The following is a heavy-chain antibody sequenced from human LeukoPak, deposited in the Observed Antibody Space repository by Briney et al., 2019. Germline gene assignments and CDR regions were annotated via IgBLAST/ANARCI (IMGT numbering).Heavy chain of an antibody. J-gene: IGHJ4*02. D-gene: IGHD2-15*01. CDR2: ISNSGGST. Sequence: GGSLRLSCAASGFTFSSYAMSWVRQAPGKGLEWVSGISNSGGSTYYADSVKGRFTISRDISKDTLFLQMNSLRAEDTAVYYCAEDVVVIVAAKPGIWGQGTLVTVSS. CDR1: GFTFSSYA. V-gene: IGHV3-23*01. CDR3: AEDVVVIVAAKPGI.